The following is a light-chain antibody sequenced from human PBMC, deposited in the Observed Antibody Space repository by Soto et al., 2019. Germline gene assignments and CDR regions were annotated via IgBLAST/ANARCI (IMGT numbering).Light chain of an antibody. V-gene: IGKV3-20*01. J-gene: IGKJ5*01. CDR1: QTVSRDF. CDR2: GAS. Sequence: EIVLTQSPGTLSLSPGDRATLSCRASQTVSRDFLAWYQQMPGQAPRLLIYGASSRATGIPDRFSGSGSGTDFTLTISRLEPEDFAVYYCQQYNNWPITFGQGTRLEI. CDR3: QQYNNWPIT.